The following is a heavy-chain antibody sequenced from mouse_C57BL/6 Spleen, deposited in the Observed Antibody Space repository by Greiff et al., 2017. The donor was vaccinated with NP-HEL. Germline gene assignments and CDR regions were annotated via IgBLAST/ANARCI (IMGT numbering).Heavy chain of an antibody. Sequence: DVKLVESEGGLVQPGSSMKLSCTASGFTFSDYYMAWVRQVPEKGLEWVANINYDGSSTYYLDSLKSRFIISRDNAKNILYLQMSSLKSEDTATYYCARGRVYYGSSYWYFDVWGTGTTVTVSS. CDR1: GFTFSDYY. D-gene: IGHD1-1*01. J-gene: IGHJ1*03. V-gene: IGHV5-16*01. CDR2: INYDGSST. CDR3: ARGRVYYGSSYWYFDV.